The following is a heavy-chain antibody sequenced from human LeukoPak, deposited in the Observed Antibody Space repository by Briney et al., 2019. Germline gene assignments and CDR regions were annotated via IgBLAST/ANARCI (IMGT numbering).Heavy chain of an antibody. Sequence: GGSLRLSCAASGFTFSSYWMHWVRQAPGKGLVWVSRINSDGSSTSYADSVKGRFTISRDNAQNTLYLQLNSLRAEDTAVYYCARDPLAYCSGGSCYSDAFDIWGQGTMVTVSS. CDR2: INSDGSST. J-gene: IGHJ3*02. CDR1: GFTFSSYW. V-gene: IGHV3-74*01. D-gene: IGHD2-15*01. CDR3: ARDPLAYCSGGSCYSDAFDI.